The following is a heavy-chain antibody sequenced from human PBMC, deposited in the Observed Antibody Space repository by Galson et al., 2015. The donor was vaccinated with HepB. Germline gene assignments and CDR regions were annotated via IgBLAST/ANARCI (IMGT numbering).Heavy chain of an antibody. CDR1: GFTFSSYG. CDR2: IRYDGSNK. Sequence: SLRLSCAASGFTFSSYGMHWVRQAPGKGLEWVAFIRYDGSNKYYADSVEGRFTISRDNSKNTLYLQMNSLRAEDTAVYYCAKDGILAVAGSFDYWGQGTLVTVSS. V-gene: IGHV3-30*02. CDR3: AKDGILAVAGSFDY. J-gene: IGHJ4*02. D-gene: IGHD6-19*01.